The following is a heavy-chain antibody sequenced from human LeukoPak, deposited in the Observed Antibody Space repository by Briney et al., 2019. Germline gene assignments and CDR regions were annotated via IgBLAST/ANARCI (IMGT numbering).Heavy chain of an antibody. CDR3: ARPGDTRAWVRNAFDF. D-gene: IGHD3-10*01. CDR1: GGSISSSSSY. CDR2: IYYSGST. V-gene: IGHV4-39*01. Sequence: KPSETLSLTCTVSGGSISSSSSYWGWIRQPPGKGLEWIGSIYYSGSTYYNASLKSRVTISVDTSKNQFSLKLNSVTAADTAVYYCARPGDTRAWVRNAFDFWGKGTMVTVSS. J-gene: IGHJ3*01.